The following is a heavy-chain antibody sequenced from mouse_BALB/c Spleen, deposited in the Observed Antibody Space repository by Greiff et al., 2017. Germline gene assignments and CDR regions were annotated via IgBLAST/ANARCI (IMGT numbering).Heavy chain of an antibody. CDR1: GFTFSDYY. D-gene: IGHD2-4*01. CDR3: AREKGGDYDVDYAMDY. CDR2: ISDGGSYT. Sequence: EVKLMESGGGLVKPGGSLKLSCAASGFTFSDYYMYWVRQTPEKRLEWVATISDGGSYTYYPDSVKGRFTISRDNAKNNLYLQMSSLKSEDTAMYYCAREKGGDYDVDYAMDYWGQGTSVTVSS. V-gene: IGHV5-4*02. J-gene: IGHJ4*01.